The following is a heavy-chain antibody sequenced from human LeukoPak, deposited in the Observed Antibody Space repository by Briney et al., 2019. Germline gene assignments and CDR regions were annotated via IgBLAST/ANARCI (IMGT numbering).Heavy chain of an antibody. CDR2: ISGSGGST. J-gene: IGHJ4*02. CDR3: ASTIAAAGTSNFDY. D-gene: IGHD6-13*01. V-gene: IGHV3-23*01. Sequence: QPGGSLRLSCAASGFTFSSYAMSWVRQAPGKGLEWVSAISGSGGSTSYAQKFQGRVTMTRDTSTSTVYMGLSSLRSEDTAVYYCASTIAAAGTSNFDYWGQGTLVTVSS. CDR1: GFTFSSYA.